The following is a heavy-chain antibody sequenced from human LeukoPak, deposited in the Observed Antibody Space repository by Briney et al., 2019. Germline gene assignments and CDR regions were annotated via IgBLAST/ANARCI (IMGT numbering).Heavy chain of an antibody. CDR1: GYTFIDFY. J-gene: IGHJ4*02. D-gene: IGHD5/OR15-5a*01. V-gene: IGHV1-2*02. CDR2: INPNSGGT. Sequence: ASVKASCKASGYTFIDFYIHWVRQAPGQGLKWVGWINPNSGGTNYAQKFQGRVTMTRDTSISTAYMDLNRLRSDDTALYFCARDRGGMSTIFWGQGTLVTVSS. CDR3: ARDRGGMSTIF.